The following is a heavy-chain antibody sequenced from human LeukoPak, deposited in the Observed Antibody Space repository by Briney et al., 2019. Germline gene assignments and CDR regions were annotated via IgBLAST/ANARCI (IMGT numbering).Heavy chain of an antibody. CDR3: MKDGLVRGVQPFDY. J-gene: IGHJ4*02. CDR2: ITSNGGST. Sequence: GGSLRLSCSASGFTFSTYAMHWVRQAPGKGLEYVSGITSNGGSTYYADSVKARFTISRDNSKNTVYLQMSSPRAEDTAVYYCMKDGLVRGVQPFDYWGQGTLVTVSS. CDR1: GFTFSTYA. V-gene: IGHV3-64D*06. D-gene: IGHD3-10*01.